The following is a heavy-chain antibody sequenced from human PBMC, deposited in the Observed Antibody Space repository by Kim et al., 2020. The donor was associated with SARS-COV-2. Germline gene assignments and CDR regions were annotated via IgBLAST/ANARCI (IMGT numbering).Heavy chain of an antibody. V-gene: IGHV1-18*01. CDR1: GYIFTKYG. CDR3: ARDARGQLAPAAFDH. D-gene: IGHD2-2*01. Sequence: ASVKVSCKASGYIFTKYGISWVRQAPGQGLEWMAWISTFNSITHYAQEFQGRVTMTTDTSTSTAYMELRSLRSDDTAVYYCARDARGQLAPAAFDHWGQGTLLTVS. J-gene: IGHJ4*02. CDR2: ISTFNSIT.